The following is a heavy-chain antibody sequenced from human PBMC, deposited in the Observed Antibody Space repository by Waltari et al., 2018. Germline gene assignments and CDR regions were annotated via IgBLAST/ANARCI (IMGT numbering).Heavy chain of an antibody. V-gene: IGHV3-15*07. CDR1: GFTFNNAW. J-gene: IGHJ4*02. D-gene: IGHD6-13*01. CDR3: TTTYSPGVAAAGTDY. CDR2: SKARTDGGTT. Sequence: EVQLVESGGGLVMPGGSLRLSCAASGFTFNNAWMNWVCQAPGKGLEWVGRSKARTDGGTTDYAAPVIGRFTISRDDSKNTLFLQMNSLKTDDTAVYYCTTTYSPGVAAAGTDYWGQGTLLTVSS.